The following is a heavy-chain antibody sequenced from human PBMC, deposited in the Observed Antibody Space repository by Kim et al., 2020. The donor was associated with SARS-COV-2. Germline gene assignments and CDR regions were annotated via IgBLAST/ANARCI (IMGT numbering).Heavy chain of an antibody. D-gene: IGHD6-6*01. CDR3: AQLCAAPTGSCNWLGP. V-gene: IGHV4-39*02. CDR1: GGSISSSIYY. CDR2: IHYSGNT. J-gene: IGHJ5*02. Sequence: SETLSLTCTVSGGSISSSIYYWGWIRQPPGKGLEWIASIHYSGNTYYNPSLKSRVTISVDASKNHFSLQLNSVTAADTAVYYCAQLCAAPTGSCNWLGPWGQGTLVTVSS.